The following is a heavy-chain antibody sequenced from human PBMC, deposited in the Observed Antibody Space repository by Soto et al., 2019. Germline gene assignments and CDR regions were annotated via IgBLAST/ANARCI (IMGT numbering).Heavy chain of an antibody. CDR2: ISANSGNT. J-gene: IGHJ4*02. V-gene: IGHV1-18*04. CDR1: GFIFNNYA. D-gene: IGHD3-22*01. CDR3: ATAGNYDGSCRDF. Sequence: RASVTVSCQAFGFIFNNYAISWVRQAPGQGLEWMGWISANSGNTNYAQKLQGRVTMTTDTSTSTAYMELRSLRSDDTAVYFCATAGNYDGSCRDFWGQGTLVTVSS.